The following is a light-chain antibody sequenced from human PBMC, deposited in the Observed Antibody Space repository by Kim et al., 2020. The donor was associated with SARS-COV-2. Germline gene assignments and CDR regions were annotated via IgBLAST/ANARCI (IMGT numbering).Light chain of an antibody. CDR2: DGR. Sequence: GQSITIPCSGTSGDIGKSNSVSWYQQHSGEAPRLIIYDGRDRPSGVAARFSGSKSANMASLTISGLRSEDEADYYCCSTSNTLDYVFGSGTKVTVL. CDR1: SGDIGKSNS. V-gene: IGLV2-14*03. CDR3: CSTSNTLDYV. J-gene: IGLJ1*01.